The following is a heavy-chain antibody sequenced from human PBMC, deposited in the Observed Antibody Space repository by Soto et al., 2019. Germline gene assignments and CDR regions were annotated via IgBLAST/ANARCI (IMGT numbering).Heavy chain of an antibody. CDR1: GGSISSGGYY. CDR2: IYYSGST. CDR3: ARVTMFRGVIRNFDY. Sequence: QVQLQESGPGLVKPSQTLSLTCTVSGGSISSGGYYWSWIRQHPGKGLEWIGYIYYSGSTYYNPSLKSRVTISVDTSKNQFSLKLSSVTAADTAVYYCARVTMFRGVIRNFDYWGQGTLVTVSS. V-gene: IGHV4-31*03. J-gene: IGHJ4*02. D-gene: IGHD3-10*01.